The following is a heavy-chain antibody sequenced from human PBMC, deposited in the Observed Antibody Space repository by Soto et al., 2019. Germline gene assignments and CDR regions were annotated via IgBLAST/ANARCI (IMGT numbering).Heavy chain of an antibody. CDR3: AKVTYPGGSYVFDY. J-gene: IGHJ4*02. CDR1: GFTFSSYA. Sequence: GGSLRLSCAASGFTFSSYAMSWVRQAPGKGLERFSAISGSGGSTYYADAVKGRFTISRDNSKNTLYLQMNSLRAEDTAVYYCAKVTYPGGSYVFDYWGQGTLVTVAS. D-gene: IGHD1-26*01. V-gene: IGHV3-23*01. CDR2: ISGSGGST.